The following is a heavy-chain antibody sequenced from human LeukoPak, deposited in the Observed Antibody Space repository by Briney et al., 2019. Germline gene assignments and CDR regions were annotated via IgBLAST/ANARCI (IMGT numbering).Heavy chain of an antibody. Sequence: GGSLRLSCATSGFTFSNYWMSWVRQAPGKGLEWVAKIKEDGSEKKYVDSVKGRFTIPRDNAENAVHLEMNSLRAEDTAVYYCTRMYLYESSGYRPSDYWGQGTLVTVSS. J-gene: IGHJ4*02. CDR3: TRMYLYESSGYRPSDY. D-gene: IGHD3-22*01. CDR2: IKEDGSEK. V-gene: IGHV3-7*01. CDR1: GFTFSNYW.